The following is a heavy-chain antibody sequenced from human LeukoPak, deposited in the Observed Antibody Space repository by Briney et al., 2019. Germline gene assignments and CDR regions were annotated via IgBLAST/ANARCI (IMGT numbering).Heavy chain of an antibody. D-gene: IGHD3-22*01. CDR1: GGTFRNYL. CDR2: LIPIFRTA. V-gene: IGHV1-69*05. CDR3: ARGPMKYDSSGYTRSRAFDI. J-gene: IGHJ3*02. Sequence: SVKVSCKASGGTFRNYLISWVRQAPGQGLEWMGGLIPIFRTANYAQKFQGRVTITTDESTTTGYMELSSLRSEDTAVYYCARGPMKYDSSGYTRSRAFDIWGQGTVVTVSS.